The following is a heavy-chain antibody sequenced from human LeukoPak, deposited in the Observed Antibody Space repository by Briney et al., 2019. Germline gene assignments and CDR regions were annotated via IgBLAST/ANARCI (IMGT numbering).Heavy chain of an antibody. CDR2: ISYDGSNK. Sequence: GGSLRLSCAASGVIFNQYWMSWVRQAPGKGLEWVAVISYDGSNKYYADSVKGRFTISRDNSKNTLYLQMNSLRPEDTAVYYCARATFRTTWAFDIWGQGIMVTVSS. V-gene: IGHV3-30-3*01. CDR3: ARATFRTTWAFDI. D-gene: IGHD2/OR15-2a*01. CDR1: GVIFNQYW. J-gene: IGHJ3*02.